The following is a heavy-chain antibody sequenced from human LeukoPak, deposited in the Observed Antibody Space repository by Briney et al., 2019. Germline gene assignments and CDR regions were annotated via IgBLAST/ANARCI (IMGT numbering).Heavy chain of an antibody. CDR2: INHSGST. Sequence: SETLSLTCAVYGGSFSGYYWSWIRQPPGKGLEWIGEINHSGSTNYNPSLKSRVTISVDTSNNQFSLKLSSVTAADTAVYYCARGSRDFWSGYYRNWFDPWGQGTLVTVSS. CDR1: GGSFSGYY. D-gene: IGHD3-3*01. V-gene: IGHV4-34*01. J-gene: IGHJ5*02. CDR3: ARGSRDFWSGYYRNWFDP.